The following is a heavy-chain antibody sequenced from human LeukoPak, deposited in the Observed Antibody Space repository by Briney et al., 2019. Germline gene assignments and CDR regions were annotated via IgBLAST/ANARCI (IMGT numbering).Heavy chain of an antibody. V-gene: IGHV4-59*01. CDR1: GGSISSYY. CDR3: ARGSGFYGY. CDR2: IYYTGST. J-gene: IGHJ4*02. Sequence: SETLSLTCTVSGGSISSYYWRWIRQPPGKGLEWIGHIYYTGSTNYNPSLKSRVTISVDTSKNQFSLKLSSVTAADTAVYYCARGSGFYGYWGQGTLVTVSS. D-gene: IGHD6-19*01.